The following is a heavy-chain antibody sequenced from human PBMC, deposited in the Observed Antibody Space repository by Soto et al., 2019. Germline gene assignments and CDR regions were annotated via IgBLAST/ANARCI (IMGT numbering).Heavy chain of an antibody. CDR1: GYTFTGYY. CDR2: INPNSGGT. V-gene: IGHV1-2*02. CDR3: ARDEFLGNRNYVFY. D-gene: IGHD1-7*01. Sequence: ASVTVSCKASGYTFTGYYMHWVRQDPGQGLEWMGWINPNSGGTNYAQKFQGRVTMTRDTSISTAYMELSRLRSDDTAVYYCARDEFLGNRNYVFYWGQGTLVTVSS. J-gene: IGHJ4*02.